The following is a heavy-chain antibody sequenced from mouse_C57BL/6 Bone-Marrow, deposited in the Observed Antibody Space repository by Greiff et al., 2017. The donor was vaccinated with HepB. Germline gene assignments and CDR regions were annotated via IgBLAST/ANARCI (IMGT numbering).Heavy chain of an antibody. Sequence: QVQLQQSGAELVKPGASVKLSCKASGHTFTSYWMHWVKQRPGQGLEWIGMIHPNSGSTNYNEKFKSKATLTVDKSSSTAYMQLSSLTSEDSAVYYCARSGGYYAMDYWGQGTSVTVSS. V-gene: IGHV1-64*01. CDR1: GHTFTSYW. D-gene: IGHD3-1*01. J-gene: IGHJ4*01. CDR3: ARSGGYYAMDY. CDR2: IHPNSGST.